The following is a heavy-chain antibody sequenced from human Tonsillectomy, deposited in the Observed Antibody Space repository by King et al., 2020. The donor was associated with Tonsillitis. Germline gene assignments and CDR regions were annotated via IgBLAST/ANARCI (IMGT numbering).Heavy chain of an antibody. D-gene: IGHD1-26*01. Sequence: TLKESGPTLVIPTQTLTLTCTFSGFSLSTSGVGVGWIRQPPGTALEWLALIYWDDDKRYSPSLRSRLTITKDTSKNQVVLTMTNMDPVDTATYYCAHRRAGGTYGYYFDYWGQGTLVTVSS. CDR2: IYWDDDK. V-gene: IGHV2-5*02. CDR3: AHRRAGGTYGYYFDY. J-gene: IGHJ4*02. CDR1: GFSLSTSGVG.